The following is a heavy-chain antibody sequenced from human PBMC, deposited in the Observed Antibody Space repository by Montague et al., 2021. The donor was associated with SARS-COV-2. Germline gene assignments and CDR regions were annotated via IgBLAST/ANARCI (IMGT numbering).Heavy chain of an antibody. D-gene: IGHD4-17*01. Sequence: CAISGDSDGSKTAAWNWIRQSPSGGLEWLGGTNYRSKWTSDYATSVEGRISIDPDTSKNQFFLHLRSVTPEDTGVYYCVRDTGSAQAGFDAWGQGTLVTVSS. CDR3: VRDTGSAQAGFDA. CDR2: TNYRSKWTS. J-gene: IGHJ4*02. V-gene: IGHV6-1*01. CDR1: GDSDGSKTAA.